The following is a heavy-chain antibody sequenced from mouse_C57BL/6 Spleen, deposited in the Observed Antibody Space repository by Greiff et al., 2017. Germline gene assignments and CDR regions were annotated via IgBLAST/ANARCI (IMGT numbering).Heavy chain of an antibody. Sequence: QVHVKQPGAELVKPGASVKLSCKASGYTFTSYWMQWVKQRPGQGLEWIGEIDPSDSYTNYNQKFKGKATLTVDTSSSTAYMQLSSLTSEDSAVYYCARRGGSSGFAYWGQGTLVTVSA. CDR2: IDPSDSYT. J-gene: IGHJ3*01. CDR1: GYTFTSYW. V-gene: IGHV1-50*01. D-gene: IGHD3-2*02. CDR3: ARRGGSSGFAY.